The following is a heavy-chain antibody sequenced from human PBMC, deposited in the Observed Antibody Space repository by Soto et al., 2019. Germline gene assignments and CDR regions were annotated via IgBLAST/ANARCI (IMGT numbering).Heavy chain of an antibody. V-gene: IGHV3-21*01. CDR3: ARRRFSDTTLRTSYGMDV. CDR1: GFAFSTYS. CDR2: ISSYSNFI. Sequence: PGGSLRLSCAASGFAFSTYSLNWVRQAPGKGLEWVSSISSYSNFIYYADSVKGRFTISRDNAKNSLYLQMNSLRAEDTAVYYCARRRFSDTTLRTSYGMDVWGQGTMVTVSS. J-gene: IGHJ6*02. D-gene: IGHD1-26*01.